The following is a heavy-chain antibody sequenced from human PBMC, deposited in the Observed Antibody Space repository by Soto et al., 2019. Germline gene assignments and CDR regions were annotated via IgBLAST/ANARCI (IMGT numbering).Heavy chain of an antibody. CDR1: GYTFTSYA. CDR3: ARSGPAATIAAAEDY. CDR2: INTNTGNP. Sequence: GASVKVSCKASGYTFTSYAMNWVRQAPGQGLEWMGWINTNTGNPTYAQGFTGRFVFSLDTSVSTAYLQICSLKAEDTAVYYCARSGPAATIAAAEDYWGQGTLVTVSS. V-gene: IGHV7-4-1*01. J-gene: IGHJ4*02. D-gene: IGHD6-13*01.